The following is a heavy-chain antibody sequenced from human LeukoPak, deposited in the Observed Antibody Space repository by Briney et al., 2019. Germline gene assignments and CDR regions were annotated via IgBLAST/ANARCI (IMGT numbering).Heavy chain of an antibody. CDR1: GGSISSSNW. J-gene: IGHJ5*02. CDR3: ARQSVVVIASNWFDP. CDR2: IYHSGST. V-gene: IGHV4-4*02. Sequence: SGTLSLTCAVSGGSISSSNWWSWVRQPPGKGLEWIGEIYHSGSTNYNPSLKSRVTISVDKSKNQFSLKLSSVTAADTAVYYCARQSVVVIASNWFDPWGQGTLVTVSS. D-gene: IGHD2-21*01.